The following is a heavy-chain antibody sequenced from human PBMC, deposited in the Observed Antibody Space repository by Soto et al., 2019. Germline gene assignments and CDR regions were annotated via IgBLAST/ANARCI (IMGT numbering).Heavy chain of an antibody. D-gene: IGHD2-2*01. V-gene: IGHV4-31*03. Sequence: SETLSITCTVSGGSISSGGYYWSWIRQHPGKGLEWIGYIYYSGTAYYNPSLKSRVTSSVDTSKNQFSLKLSSVSAADTALYYCARCSLVVVPAPGFDPWGRGTLVTVPQ. CDR3: ARCSLVVVPAPGFDP. CDR2: IYYSGTA. CDR1: GGSISSGGYY. J-gene: IGHJ5*02.